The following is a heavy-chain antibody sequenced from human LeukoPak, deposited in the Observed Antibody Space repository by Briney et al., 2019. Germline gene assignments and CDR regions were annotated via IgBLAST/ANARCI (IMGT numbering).Heavy chain of an antibody. V-gene: IGHV1-69*05. Sequence: SVKVSCKASGGTFSSYAIGWVRQAPGQGLEWMGGIIPIFGTANYAQKFQGRVTITTDESTSTAYMELSSLRSEDTAVYYCARQGVPAANYNWFDPWGQGTLVTVSS. D-gene: IGHD2-2*01. CDR3: ARQGVPAANYNWFDP. CDR1: GGTFSSYA. CDR2: IIPIFGTA. J-gene: IGHJ5*02.